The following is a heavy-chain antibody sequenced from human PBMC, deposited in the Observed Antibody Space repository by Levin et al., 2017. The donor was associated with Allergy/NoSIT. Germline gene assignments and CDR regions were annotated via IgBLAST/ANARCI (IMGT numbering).Heavy chain of an antibody. CDR3: AKAGHGSVYRHSDS. CDR1: GFTFSSYA. Sequence: LSLTCAASGFTFSSYAMSWVRQAPGQGLEWVSVIGGSDNTTYYADSVKGRFTISRDNSKNTLYLQVNSLRVEDTAVYYCAKAGHGSVYRHSDSWGQGTLVTVSS. J-gene: IGHJ4*02. CDR2: IGGSDNTT. D-gene: IGHD5-18*01. V-gene: IGHV3-23*01.